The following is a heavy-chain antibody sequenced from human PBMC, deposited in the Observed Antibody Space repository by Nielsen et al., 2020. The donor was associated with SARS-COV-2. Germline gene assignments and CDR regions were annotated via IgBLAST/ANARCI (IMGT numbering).Heavy chain of an antibody. CDR2: TYYRSKWYN. Sequence: WIRQSPSRGLEWLGRTYYRSKWYNDYAVSVKSRITINPDTSKNQFSPHLNSVTPEDTAVYYCARARGAYGDYYYYYYTDVWGKGTTDTVSS. J-gene: IGHJ6*03. V-gene: IGHV6-1*01. D-gene: IGHD4-17*01. CDR3: ARARGAYGDYYYYYYTDV.